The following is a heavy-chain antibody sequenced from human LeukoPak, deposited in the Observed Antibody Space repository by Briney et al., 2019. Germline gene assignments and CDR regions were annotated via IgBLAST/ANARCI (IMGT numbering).Heavy chain of an antibody. CDR2: IYYSGST. Sequence: SETLSLTCTVSGGSISSSSYYWGWIRQPPGKGLEWIGSIYYSGSTYYNPSLKSRVTISVDTSKNQFSLKLSSGTAADTAVYYCARQGAFNYWGQGTLVTVSS. V-gene: IGHV4-39*01. CDR3: ARQGAFNY. D-gene: IGHD3-16*01. J-gene: IGHJ4*02. CDR1: GGSISSSSYY.